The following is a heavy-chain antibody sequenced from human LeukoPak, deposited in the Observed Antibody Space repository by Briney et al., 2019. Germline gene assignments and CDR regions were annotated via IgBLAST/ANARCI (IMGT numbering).Heavy chain of an antibody. CDR2: INGDGSST. Sequence: GGSLRLSCAASGFTFSSYWMHWVRQAPGKGLVWVSRINGDGSSTNYAGSVKGRFTISRDNAKNTVYPQMNSLRAEDTAVYYCARDNWNVFDYWGQGTLVTVSS. CDR3: ARDNWNVFDY. J-gene: IGHJ4*02. CDR1: GFTFSSYW. D-gene: IGHD1-20*01. V-gene: IGHV3-74*01.